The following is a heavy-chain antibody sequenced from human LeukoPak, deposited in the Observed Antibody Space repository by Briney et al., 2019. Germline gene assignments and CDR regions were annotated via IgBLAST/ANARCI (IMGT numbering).Heavy chain of an antibody. J-gene: IGHJ6*02. D-gene: IGHD6-13*01. CDR1: GFTFSSYW. CDR2: ILSDGSVT. CDR3: AKVEDSSSWSYYYYGMDV. Sequence: PGGSLRLSCAASGFTFSSYWMHWVRQAPGKGLVWVSRILSDGSVTNCADSVKGRFTISRDNSKNTLYLQMNSLRAEDTAVYYCAKVEDSSSWSYYYYGMDVWGQGTTVTVSS. V-gene: IGHV3-74*01.